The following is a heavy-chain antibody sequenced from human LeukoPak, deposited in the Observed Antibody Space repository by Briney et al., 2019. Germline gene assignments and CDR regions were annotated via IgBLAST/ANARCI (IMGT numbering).Heavy chain of an antibody. J-gene: IGHJ5*02. CDR2: IYYSGST. Sequence: PSETLSLTCTVSGGSISSSSYYWGWIRQPPGKGLEWIGSIYYSGSTYYNPSLKSRVTISVDTSKNQFSLKLSSVTAADTAVYYCARAYDILTGYHWGQGTLVTVSS. CDR3: ARAYDILTGYH. CDR1: GGSISSSSYY. D-gene: IGHD3-9*01. V-gene: IGHV4-39*07.